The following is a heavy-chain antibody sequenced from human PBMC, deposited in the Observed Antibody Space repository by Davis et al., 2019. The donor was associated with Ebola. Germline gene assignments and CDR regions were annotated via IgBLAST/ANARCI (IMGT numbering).Heavy chain of an antibody. CDR2: ISSSSSYT. D-gene: IGHD2-15*01. V-gene: IGHV3-11*06. J-gene: IGHJ4*02. Sequence: PGGSLRLSCAASGFTFSDYYMSWIRQAPGKGLEWVSYISSSSSYTNYADSVKGRFTISRDNAKNSLYLQMNSLRAEDTAVYYCAREGGTGLILLGGYFDYWGQGTLVTVSS. CDR3: AREGGTGLILLGGYFDY. CDR1: GFTFSDYY.